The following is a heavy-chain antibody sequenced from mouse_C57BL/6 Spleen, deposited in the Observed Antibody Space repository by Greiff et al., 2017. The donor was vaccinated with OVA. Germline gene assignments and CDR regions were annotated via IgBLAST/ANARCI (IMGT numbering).Heavy chain of an antibody. V-gene: IGHV1-55*01. CDR1: GYTFTSYW. CDR2: IYPGSGST. CDR3: AREDLLWSNYYAMDY. J-gene: IGHJ4*01. Sequence: QVQLQQPGAELVKPGASVKMSCKASGYTFTSYWITWVKQRPGQGLEWIGDIYPGSGSTNYNEKFKSKATLTVDTSSSTAYMQLSSLTSEDSAVYYCAREDLLWSNYYAMDYWGQGTSVTVSS. D-gene: IGHD2-1*01.